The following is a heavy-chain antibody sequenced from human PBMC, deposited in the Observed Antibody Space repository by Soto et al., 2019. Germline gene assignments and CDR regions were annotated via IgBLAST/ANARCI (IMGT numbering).Heavy chain of an antibody. Sequence: LRLSCAASGFTFSSYGMHWVRQAPGKGLEWVAVIWYDGSNKYYADSVKGRFTISRDNSKNTLYLQMNSLRAEDTAVYYCARDGYYDFWSGHAGMDVWGQGTTVTVSS. CDR3: ARDGYYDFWSGHAGMDV. V-gene: IGHV3-33*01. CDR2: IWYDGSNK. J-gene: IGHJ6*02. CDR1: GFTFSSYG. D-gene: IGHD3-3*01.